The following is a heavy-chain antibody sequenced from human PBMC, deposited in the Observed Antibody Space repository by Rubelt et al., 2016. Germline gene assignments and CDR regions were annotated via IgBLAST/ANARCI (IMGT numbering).Heavy chain of an antibody. CDR3: ARELQRYDY. J-gene: IGHJ4*02. CDR2: INHSGST. CDR1: GESFSGHF. Sequence: QVQLQQWGAGLLKPSETLSLTCAVYGESFSGHFWSWIRQPPGKGLEWIGEINHSGSTSYNPSLKSRVTIAVDTSKNQFSLKLSSVTAADTAVYYCARELQRYDYWGQGTLVTVSS. D-gene: IGHD4-11*01. V-gene: IGHV4-34*01.